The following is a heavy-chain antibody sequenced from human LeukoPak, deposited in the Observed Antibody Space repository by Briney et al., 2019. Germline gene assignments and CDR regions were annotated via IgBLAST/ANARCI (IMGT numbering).Heavy chain of an antibody. Sequence: SETLSLTCAVYGGSFSGYYWSWIRQPPGKGLEWIGEINHSGSTNYNPSLKSRVTISVDTSKNQFYLKLSSVTAADTAVYYCARRETYYYDSSGYYLFDYWGQGTLVTVSS. CDR3: ARRETYYYDSSGYYLFDY. D-gene: IGHD3-22*01. J-gene: IGHJ4*02. CDR2: INHSGST. CDR1: GGSFSGYY. V-gene: IGHV4-34*01.